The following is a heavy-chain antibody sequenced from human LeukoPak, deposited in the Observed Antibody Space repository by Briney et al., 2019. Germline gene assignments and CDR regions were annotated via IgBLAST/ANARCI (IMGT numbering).Heavy chain of an antibody. CDR3: ARDLRCGSGGSCYSQYYFDY. V-gene: IGHV4-4*07. CDR1: GGSICSYY. J-gene: IGHJ4*02. D-gene: IGHD2-15*01. CDR2: IYTSGSA. Sequence: SETLSVTCTVSGGSICSYYWSWIRQPAGKGLEWIGRIYTSGSANYNPSLKSRVTMSVDTSKNQFSLKLSSVTAADTAVYYCARDLRCGSGGSCYSQYYFDYWGQGTLVTVSS.